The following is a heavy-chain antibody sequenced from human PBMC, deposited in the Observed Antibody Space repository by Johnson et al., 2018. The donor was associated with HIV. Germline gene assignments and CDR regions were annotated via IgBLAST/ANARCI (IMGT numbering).Heavy chain of an antibody. D-gene: IGHD2-15*01. J-gene: IGHJ3*02. Sequence: QMLLVESGGGVVQPGRSLRLSCAASGFTFSNYGMHWVRQAPGKGLEWVAFIRYDGSIKYFADSVKGRFTISRDNSKNTLYLQMNSLRAEDTAVYYCAREGRGAPHDAFDIWGQGTMVTVSS. CDR3: AREGRGAPHDAFDI. V-gene: IGHV3-30*02. CDR1: GFTFSNYG. CDR2: IRYDGSIK.